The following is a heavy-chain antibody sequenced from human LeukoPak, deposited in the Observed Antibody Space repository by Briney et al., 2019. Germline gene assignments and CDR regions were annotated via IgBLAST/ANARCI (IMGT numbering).Heavy chain of an antibody. Sequence: SETLSLTCTVSGGSISSSSYYWGWIRQPPGKGLEWIGSIYYSGSTYYNPSLKSRVTISVDTSKNQFSLKLSSVTAADTAVYYCQSYYYDSTGAFDIWGQGTMVTVSS. CDR2: IYYSGST. V-gene: IGHV4-39*03. CDR1: GGSISSSSYY. CDR3: QSYYYDSTGAFDI. D-gene: IGHD3-22*01. J-gene: IGHJ3*02.